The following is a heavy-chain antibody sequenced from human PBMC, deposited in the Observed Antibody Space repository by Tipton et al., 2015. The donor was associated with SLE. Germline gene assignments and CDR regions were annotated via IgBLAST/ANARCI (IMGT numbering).Heavy chain of an antibody. CDR2: IYFIGST. J-gene: IGHJ4*02. Sequence: TLSLTCTVSGGSIISGSNYWNWIRQSAGKGLEWIGHIYFIGSTNYNPSLKSRATISLDTSKNQFSLQLSSVTAADTAVYCCARGPPFDYWGQGTLVTVSS. V-gene: IGHV4-61*09. CDR3: ARGPPFDY. CDR1: GGSIISGSNY.